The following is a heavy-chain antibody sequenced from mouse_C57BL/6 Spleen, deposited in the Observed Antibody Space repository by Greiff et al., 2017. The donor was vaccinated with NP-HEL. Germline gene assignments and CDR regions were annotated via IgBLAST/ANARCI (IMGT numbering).Heavy chain of an antibody. D-gene: IGHD1-1*01. CDR2: INYDGSST. CDR1: GFTFSDYY. CDR3: ARDRYYGSSYYAMDY. Sequence: EVHLVESEGGLVQPGSSMKLSCTASGFTFSDYYMAWVRQVPEKGLEWVANINYDGSSTYYLDSLKSRFIISRDNAKNILYLQMSSLKSEDTATYYWARDRYYGSSYYAMDYWGQGTSVTVSS. V-gene: IGHV5-16*01. J-gene: IGHJ4*01.